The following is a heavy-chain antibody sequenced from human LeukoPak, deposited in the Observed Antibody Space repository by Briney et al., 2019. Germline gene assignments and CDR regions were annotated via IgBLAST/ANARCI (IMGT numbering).Heavy chain of an antibody. CDR2: IKQDGSEK. Sequence: GGSLRLSCAASGFTFSNYWMSWVRQAPGKGLEWVANIKQDGSEKHYVDSVKGRFTISTDNAKNSMDLQMNSLRAEDTAVYYCARVGPYCSSTSCYTTKSPLYYYYMDVWGKGTTVTVSS. D-gene: IGHD2-2*02. J-gene: IGHJ6*03. V-gene: IGHV3-7*03. CDR1: GFTFSNYW. CDR3: ARVGPYCSSTSCYTTKSPLYYYYMDV.